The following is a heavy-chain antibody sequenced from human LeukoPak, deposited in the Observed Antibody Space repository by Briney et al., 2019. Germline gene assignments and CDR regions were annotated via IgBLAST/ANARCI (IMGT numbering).Heavy chain of an antibody. CDR3: ARDIGNHFGGLDHYYYDY. V-gene: IGHV4-4*07. D-gene: IGHD2-15*01. CDR1: GDAVYY. CDR2: IYNNEST. Sequence: SETLSLTCAVSGDAVYYWNWIRQPAGKGLEWIGRIYNNESTWSNPSLKSRVSMSIDTSKNQFSLKLSSVTAADAAVYYCARDIGNHFGGLDHYYYDYWGPGTLVTVSS. J-gene: IGHJ4*02.